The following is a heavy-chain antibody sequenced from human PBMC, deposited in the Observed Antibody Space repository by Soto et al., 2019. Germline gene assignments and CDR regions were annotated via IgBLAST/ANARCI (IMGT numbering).Heavy chain of an antibody. CDR3: ARGLLWFGDFRTEYYYYYGMDV. D-gene: IGHD3-10*01. J-gene: IGHJ6*02. V-gene: IGHV1-46*01. Sequence: ASVKVSCKASGYTFTSYYMHWVRQAPGQGLEWMGIINPSGGSTSYAQKFQGRVTMTGDTSTSTVYMELSSLRSEDTAVYYCARGLLWFGDFRTEYYYYYGMDVWGQGTTVTVSS. CDR1: GYTFTSYY. CDR2: INPSGGST.